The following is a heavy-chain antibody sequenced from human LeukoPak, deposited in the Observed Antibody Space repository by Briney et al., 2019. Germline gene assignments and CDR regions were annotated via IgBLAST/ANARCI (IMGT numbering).Heavy chain of an antibody. CDR1: GFTFSNFA. D-gene: IGHD4-17*01. CDR3: ARVVDHDYGDYYLDY. Sequence: GGSLRLSCAASGFTFSNFAMSWGRQAAGKGLKWVSGINGRGGSTYYADSVKGRFTISRDNSKNTLYLQMNSLRAEDTAVYYCARVVDHDYGDYYLDYRGQGTLVTVSS. CDR2: INGRGGST. J-gene: IGHJ4*02. V-gene: IGHV3-23*01.